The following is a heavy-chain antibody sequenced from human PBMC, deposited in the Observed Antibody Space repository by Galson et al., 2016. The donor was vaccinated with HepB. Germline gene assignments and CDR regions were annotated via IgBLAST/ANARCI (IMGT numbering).Heavy chain of an antibody. V-gene: IGHV3-23*01. CDR1: GFTFRTYA. Sequence: SLRLSCAASGFTFRTYAMSWVRQAPGKGLEWVSLICCSGDSTFYADSVKGRFTISRDNPNNIVYLHMNGLRAEDTAVYYCGKYSGYCHGYFDNWGQGTLVTVSS. CDR2: ICCSGDST. CDR3: GKYSGYCHGYFDN. J-gene: IGHJ4*02. D-gene: IGHD5-18*01.